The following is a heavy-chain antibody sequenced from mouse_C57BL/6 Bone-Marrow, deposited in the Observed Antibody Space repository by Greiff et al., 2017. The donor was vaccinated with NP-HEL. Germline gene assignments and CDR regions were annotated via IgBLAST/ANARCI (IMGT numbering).Heavy chain of an antibody. CDR3: TNYYGSSYYWYFDV. CDR2: IDPENGDT. CDR1: GFNIKDDY. Sequence: VHVKQSGAELVRPGASVKLSCTASGFNIKDDYMHWVKQRPEQGLEWIGWIDPENGDTEYASKFQGKATITADTSSNTAYLQLSSLTSEDTAVYYCTNYYGSSYYWYFDVWGTGTTVTVSS. J-gene: IGHJ1*03. V-gene: IGHV14-4*01. D-gene: IGHD1-1*01.